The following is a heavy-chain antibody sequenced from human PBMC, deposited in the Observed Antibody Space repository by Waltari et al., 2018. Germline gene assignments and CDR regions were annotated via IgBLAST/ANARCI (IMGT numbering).Heavy chain of an antibody. CDR1: GGSIYTYY. J-gene: IGHJ5*01. CDR3: TRGVVTGGGAVLDS. CDR2: VYYGGSTRST. V-gene: IGHV4-59*01. Sequence: QVQLQESGPGLVKPSETLSLACAVSGGSIYTYYWTWIWQPPGKGLEWIGFVYYGGSTRSTNYSPSLKSRSTISLDTSENQFSRKLASVTAADTAVYYCTRGVVTGGGAVLDSWGQGILVTVSS. D-gene: IGHD2-15*01.